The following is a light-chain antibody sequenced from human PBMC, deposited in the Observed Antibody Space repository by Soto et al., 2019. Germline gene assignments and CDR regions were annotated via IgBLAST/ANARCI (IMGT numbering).Light chain of an antibody. CDR2: GAS. Sequence: EIVMTQSPATLSASPGEGVTLSCRASQSVSSNLAWYQQKPGQAPKLLIYGASTRATDIPAGFSGSGSGTEFTLTINSLHSEDFAVYYCQQYNKWPYTFGQGTKLEVK. V-gene: IGKV3-15*01. CDR3: QQYNKWPYT. J-gene: IGKJ2*01. CDR1: QSVSSN.